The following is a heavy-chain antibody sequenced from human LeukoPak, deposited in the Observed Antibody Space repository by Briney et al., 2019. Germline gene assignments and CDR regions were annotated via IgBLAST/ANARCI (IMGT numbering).Heavy chain of an antibody. V-gene: IGHV3-30*02. D-gene: IGHD3-22*01. J-gene: IGHJ4*02. CDR1: GFTFSSYG. Sequence: GGSLRLSCAASGFTFSSYGMHWVRQAPGKGLEWVAFIRYDGSNKYYADSVKGRFTISRDNSKNTLYLQMNSLRAEDTAVYYCAKMIVSYYYDSSGYHGDYWGQGTLVTVSS. CDR3: AKMIVSYYYDSSGYHGDY. CDR2: IRYDGSNK.